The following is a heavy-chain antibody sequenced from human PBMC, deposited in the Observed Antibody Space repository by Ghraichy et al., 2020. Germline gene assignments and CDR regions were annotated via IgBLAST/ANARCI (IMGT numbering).Heavy chain of an antibody. J-gene: IGHJ6*02. CDR3: AKDPVLRYFYYGMDV. V-gene: IGHV3-23*01. CDR1: GFPFSSFA. Sequence: GGSLRLSCAASGFPFSSFAMTWVRQAPGKGLEWVSSISPNAGDTYYADSVKGRFTISRDNSKDTLYLQMNSLRAEDTAVYYCAKDPVLRYFYYGMDVWGQGTTVTGSS. CDR2: ISPNAGDT. D-gene: IGHD3-10*01.